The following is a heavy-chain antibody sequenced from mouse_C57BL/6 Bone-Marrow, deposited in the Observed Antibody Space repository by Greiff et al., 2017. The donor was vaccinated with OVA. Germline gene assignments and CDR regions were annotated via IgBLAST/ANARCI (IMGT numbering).Heavy chain of an antibody. V-gene: IGHV1-55*01. CDR3: ARTPHDYYYAMDY. Sequence: QVQLQQPGAELVKPGASVKMSCKASGYTFTSYWITWVKQRPGQGLEWIGDIYPGSGSTNYNEKFKSKATLTVDTSPSTAYMQLSSLTSEDSAVYYCARTPHDYYYAMDYWGQGTSVTVSS. CDR1: GYTFTSYW. J-gene: IGHJ4*01. CDR2: IYPGSGST.